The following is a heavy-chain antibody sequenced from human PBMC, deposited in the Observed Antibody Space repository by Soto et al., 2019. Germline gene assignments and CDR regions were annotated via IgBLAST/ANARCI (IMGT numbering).Heavy chain of an antibody. CDR3: ARAGSYRFDY. CDR1: GFTLSTYW. CDR2: INPDGRIT. J-gene: IGHJ4*02. D-gene: IGHD3-10*01. Sequence: EVQLVESGGGLVQPGESLRLSCADAGFTLSTYWVHWVRQAPGKGLMWVSRINPDGRITNYADAVKGRFTISRGNAQTTVYLQINSLSAEDTAVSYCARAGSYRFDYWGQGALVTVSS. V-gene: IGHV3-74*01.